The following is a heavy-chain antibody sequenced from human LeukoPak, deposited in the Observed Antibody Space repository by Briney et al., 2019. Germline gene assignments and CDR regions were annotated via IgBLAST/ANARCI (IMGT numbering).Heavy chain of an antibody. J-gene: IGHJ6*03. Sequence: PSETLSLTCTVSGGSISSYYWSWIRQPAGKGLEWIGRIYTSGSTNYNPSLKSRVTMSVDTSKNQFSLKLSSVTAADTAVYYCARRGGFRDWAFDWLYYYMDVWGKGTTVTISS. CDR3: ARRGGFRDWAFDWLYYYMDV. CDR2: IYTSGST. V-gene: IGHV4-4*07. CDR1: GGSISSYY. D-gene: IGHD3-9*01.